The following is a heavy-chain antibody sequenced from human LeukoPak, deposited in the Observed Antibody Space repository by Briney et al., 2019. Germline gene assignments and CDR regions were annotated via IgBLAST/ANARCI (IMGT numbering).Heavy chain of an antibody. D-gene: IGHD4-11*01. CDR1: GFTFHNHG. J-gene: IGHJ4*02. V-gene: IGHV3-23*01. Sequence: GGSLRLSCEASGFTFHNHGMSWVRQASGKGLEWISVISGSSMSTYYADSVKGRFTVSRDNSKNTVYLQMSSLRVEDSAIYYCGKDSRPSVTTFRSRWTDYWGQGILVTVSS. CDR2: ISGSSMST. CDR3: GKDSRPSVTTFRSRWTDY.